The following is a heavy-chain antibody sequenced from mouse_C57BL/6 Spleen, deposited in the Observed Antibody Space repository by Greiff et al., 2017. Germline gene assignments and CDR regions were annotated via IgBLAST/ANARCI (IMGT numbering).Heavy chain of an antibody. CDR2: ISYDGSN. CDR1: GYSITSGYY. J-gene: IGHJ4*01. D-gene: IGHD2-3*01. Sequence: DVKLQESGPGLVKPSQSLSLTCSVTGYSITSGYYWNWIRQFPGNKLEWMGYISYDGSNNYNPSLKNRISITRDTPKNQFFLKLNSVTTEDTATYYCARDRGYDGYSDYYAMDYWVKEPQSPSPQ. V-gene: IGHV3-6*01. CDR3: ARDRGYDGYSDYYAMDY.